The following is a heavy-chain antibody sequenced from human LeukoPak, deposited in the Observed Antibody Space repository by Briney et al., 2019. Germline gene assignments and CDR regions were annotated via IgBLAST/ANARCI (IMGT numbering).Heavy chain of an antibody. D-gene: IGHD2-2*01. V-gene: IGHV4-34*01. J-gene: IGHJ3*02. CDR2: INHSGST. CDR3: ARARSCTSCYPLPKFAYFDI. Sequence: SETLSFTSSVYGVSFCGYYGSWIRQPPGKGLEWIGEINHSGSTNYNPSLKSQVTISVDTSKNQFSLKLSSVTAADTAVYYCARARSCTSCYPLPKFAYFDIWGQGTMVTVSS. CDR1: GVSFCGYY.